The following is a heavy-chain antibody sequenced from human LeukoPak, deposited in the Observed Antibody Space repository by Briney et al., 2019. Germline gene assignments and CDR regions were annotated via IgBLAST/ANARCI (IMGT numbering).Heavy chain of an antibody. J-gene: IGHJ4*02. Sequence: PGGSLRLSCAASGFTFSNYWMHWVRQVPGKGLLWVSLINSDGSSTSYADSVKGRFTISRDNSKNTLYLQMNSLRAEDTAVYYCARGYSTVGATDYWGQGTLVTVSS. CDR1: GFTFSNYW. CDR3: ARGYSTVGATDY. V-gene: IGHV3-74*01. CDR2: INSDGSST. D-gene: IGHD1-26*01.